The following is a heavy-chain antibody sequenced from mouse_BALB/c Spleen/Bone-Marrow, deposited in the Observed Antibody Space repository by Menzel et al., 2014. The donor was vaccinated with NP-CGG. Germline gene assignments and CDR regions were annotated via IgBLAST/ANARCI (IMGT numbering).Heavy chain of an antibody. Sequence: QVQLQQSGPGLVQPSQSLSITCTVSGFSLTSYGVHWVRQSPGEGLEWLGVIWSGGSTDYNAAFISRLSISKDNSKSQVFFKMNSLQANATAIYYCARNGGAYYRYYYAMDYWGQGTSVTVSS. V-gene: IGHV2-2*02. CDR2: IWSGGST. D-gene: IGHD2-14*01. CDR1: GFSLTSYG. J-gene: IGHJ4*01. CDR3: ARNGGAYYRYYYAMDY.